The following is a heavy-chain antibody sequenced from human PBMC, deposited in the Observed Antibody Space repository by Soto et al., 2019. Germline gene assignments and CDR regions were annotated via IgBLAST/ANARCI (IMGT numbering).Heavy chain of an antibody. Sequence: PGKGLDWVSAISGSGGSTDYADCMKGRFTISRDNSKNTLYLQMTSMGAEDTAVYYCAKDLRGWPGGFDYSGQATLVTVSS. V-gene: IGHV3-23*01. D-gene: IGHD6-19*01. CDR3: AKDLRGWPGGFDY. CDR2: ISGSGGST. J-gene: IGHJ4*02.